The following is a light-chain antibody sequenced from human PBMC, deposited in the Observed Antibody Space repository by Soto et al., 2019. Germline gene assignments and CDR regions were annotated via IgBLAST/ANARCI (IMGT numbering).Light chain of an antibody. CDR1: QTIRRW. CDR3: QHDNSDPWT. Sequence: DIEMTQSPSTLSASVGDRVTITCRASQTIRRWLAWYQQRPGKAPKVLIYDASTLESGVPARFSGSGSETEFTLTISSLQPEDSATYYCQHDNSDPWTFGQGTKVEIK. V-gene: IGKV1-5*01. CDR2: DAS. J-gene: IGKJ1*01.